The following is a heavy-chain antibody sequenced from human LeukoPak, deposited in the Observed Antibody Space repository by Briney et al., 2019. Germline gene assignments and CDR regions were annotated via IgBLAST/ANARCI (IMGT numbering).Heavy chain of an antibody. J-gene: IGHJ4*02. V-gene: IGHV1-69*13. Sequence: ASVKVSCKASGGTFSSYAISWVRQAPGQGLEWMGGIIPIFGTANCAQKFQGRVTITADESTSTAYMELSSLRSEDTAVYYCARDLGYCSSTSCYSDWGQGTLVTVSS. CDR3: ARDLGYCSSTSCYSD. D-gene: IGHD2-2*01. CDR1: GGTFSSYA. CDR2: IIPIFGTA.